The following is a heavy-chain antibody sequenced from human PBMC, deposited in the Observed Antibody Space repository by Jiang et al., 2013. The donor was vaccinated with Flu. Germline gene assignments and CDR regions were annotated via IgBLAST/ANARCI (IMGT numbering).Heavy chain of an antibody. V-gene: IGHV1-2*02. CDR1: GYTFTDYY. CDR2: ISPKSGGT. J-gene: IGHJ4*02. CDR3: AKEIRAMPLPVRVGFDY. Sequence: SGAEVKKPGASVKVSCKASGYTFTDYYVHWVRQAPGQGLEWMGWISPKSGGTKYAQRFQGRVTMSRDTSITTAYMELNRLKSDDTAVYYCAKEIRAMPLPVRVGFDYWGQGTLVAVSS. D-gene: IGHD2-2*01.